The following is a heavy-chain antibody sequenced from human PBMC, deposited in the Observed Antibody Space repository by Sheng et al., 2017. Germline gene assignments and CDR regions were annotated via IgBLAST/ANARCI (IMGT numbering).Heavy chain of an antibody. CDR1: GYSISSDYY. V-gene: IGHV4-38-2*02. CDR3: ARGVSGLSYISIYLWTY. D-gene: IGHD3-16*01. J-gene: IGHJ4*02. Sequence: QVQLQESGPGLVKPSETLSLTCTVSGYSISSDYYWGWIRQPPGKGLEWIGSIYHSGSTYYNPSLKSRVTISVDTSKNQFSLKLSSVTAADTAVYYCARGVSGLSYISIYLWTYWGQGTLVTVSS. CDR2: IYHSGST.